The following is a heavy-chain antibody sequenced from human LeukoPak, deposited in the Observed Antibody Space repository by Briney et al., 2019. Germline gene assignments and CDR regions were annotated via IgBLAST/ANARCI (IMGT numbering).Heavy chain of an antibody. CDR3: ARSAGSGFHLDS. CDR2: SYTTGST. V-gene: IGHV4-4*07. Sequence: SETLSLTCTISGGSIGPYYWSWLRQPAGQALEWIGRSYTTGSTNYNPSPNSRVTMSLDTSKNQFSLKLTSVTAADTAVYYCARSAGSGFHLDSWGQGTLVTVSS. J-gene: IGHJ4*02. CDR1: GGSIGPYY.